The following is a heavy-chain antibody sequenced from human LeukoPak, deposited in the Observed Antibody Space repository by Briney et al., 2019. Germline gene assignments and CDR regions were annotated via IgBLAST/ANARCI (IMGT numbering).Heavy chain of an antibody. D-gene: IGHD4-17*01. CDR1: GFTFRSYW. CDR3: TRDDGRRSIDF. J-gene: IGHJ4*02. CDR2: ISTNAIER. V-gene: IGHV3-7*01. Sequence: GGSLRLSCAASGFTFRSYWMTWGRQAPGKGLELVAKISTNAIERYCVESVKGRFTISRDNAKNSLYLQMDSLRVGDTAVYYCTRDDGRRSIDFGGQGTLVTASS.